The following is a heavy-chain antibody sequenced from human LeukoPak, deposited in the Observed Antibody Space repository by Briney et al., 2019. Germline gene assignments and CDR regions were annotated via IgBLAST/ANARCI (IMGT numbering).Heavy chain of an antibody. Sequence: SETLSLTCTVSGGSISSYYWSWIRQPPGKGLEWIGYIYYSGSTNYNPSLKSRVTISADTSKNQFSLKLSSVTAADTAVYYCAREYCTNGVCYSIDYWGQGTLVTVSS. CDR1: GGSISSYY. J-gene: IGHJ4*02. CDR3: AREYCTNGVCYSIDY. D-gene: IGHD2-8*01. V-gene: IGHV4-59*01. CDR2: IYYSGST.